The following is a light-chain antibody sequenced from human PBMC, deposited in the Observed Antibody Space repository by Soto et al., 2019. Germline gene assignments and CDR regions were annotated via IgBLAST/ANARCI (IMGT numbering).Light chain of an antibody. CDR2: DAS. CDR1: QSVSSSS. J-gene: IGKJ1*01. V-gene: IGKV3D-20*02. Sequence: EIVLTQSPGTLSLSPGERATLSCRASQSVSSSSLAWYQQKRGQAPRLLIHDASSRATGIPDRFSGSGSGTDFTLTISRLEPEDFAVYYCQQHNDWPRTFGQGTKVDIK. CDR3: QQHNDWPRT.